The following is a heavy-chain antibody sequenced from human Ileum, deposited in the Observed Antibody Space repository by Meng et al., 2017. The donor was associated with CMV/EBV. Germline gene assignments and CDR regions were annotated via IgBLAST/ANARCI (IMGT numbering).Heavy chain of an antibody. V-gene: IGHV3-23*01. CDR2: ISASGGNT. CDR1: GFTFRNYV. Sequence: GESLKISCAASGFTFRNYVMTWVRQTPGTGLEWVASISASGGNTYYADSVKGRFTISRDNSENTVDLHMNSLRVEDAALYYCVSRGLTYYEYGIDAWGQGTTVTVSS. J-gene: IGHJ6*02. D-gene: IGHD5-12*01. CDR3: VSRGLTYYEYGIDA.